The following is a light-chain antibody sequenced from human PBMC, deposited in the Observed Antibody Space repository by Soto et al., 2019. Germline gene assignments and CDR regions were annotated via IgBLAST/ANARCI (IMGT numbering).Light chain of an antibody. V-gene: IGKV1-39*01. CDR1: QTIGTY. Sequence: DIPMTQSPSSLSASVGDRVTITCRASQTIGTYLNWYQQTPGKAPKLLIYVASSLQSGVPSRFSGRGSGTDFTLTISSLQTEDFATYYCQQSFTTPFTFGPGTKVDIK. J-gene: IGKJ3*01. CDR2: VAS. CDR3: QQSFTTPFT.